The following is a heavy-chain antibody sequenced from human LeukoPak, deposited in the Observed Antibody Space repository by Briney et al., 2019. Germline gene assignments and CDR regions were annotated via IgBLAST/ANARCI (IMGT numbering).Heavy chain of an antibody. CDR2: IGAGGTRT. V-gene: IGHV3-23*01. CDR1: GFTVSSNY. D-gene: IGHD4-17*01. J-gene: IGHJ4*02. CDR3: AKELRNGDYSSDY. Sequence: GGSLRLSCAASGFTVSSNYMSWVRQAPGKGLEWVSAIGAGGTRTYYADSVKGRFTISRDNSKNTVYLQMNSLRAEDTAVYYCAKELRNGDYSSDYWGQGALVTVAS.